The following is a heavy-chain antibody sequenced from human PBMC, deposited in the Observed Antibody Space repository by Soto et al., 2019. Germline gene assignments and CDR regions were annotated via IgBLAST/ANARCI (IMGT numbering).Heavy chain of an antibody. V-gene: IGHV3-7*03. D-gene: IGHD5-12*01. CDR2: IKQDGSEK. CDR1: GFTFSSYW. CDR3: ARDTGYTHDAFDN. Sequence: GGSLRLSCAASGFTFSSYWMSWVRQAPGKGLEWVANIKQDGSEKYYVDSVKGRFTISRDNAKTSLYLQMNSLRAEDTAVYYCARDTGYTHDAFDNWGQGTMVTVSS. J-gene: IGHJ3*02.